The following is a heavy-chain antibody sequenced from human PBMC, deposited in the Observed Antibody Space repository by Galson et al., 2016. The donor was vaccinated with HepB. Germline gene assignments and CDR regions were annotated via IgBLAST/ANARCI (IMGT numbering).Heavy chain of an antibody. CDR1: GGSFSGYY. D-gene: IGHD3-10*01. CDR3: ARGRVQERLDMVRGRLTSTWYYSGMDV. CDR2: INHSGST. V-gene: IGHV4-34*01. Sequence: SETLSLTCAVYGGSFSGYYCTWIRQPPGKGLEWIGEINHSGSTNYNPSLKSRVDLSVDTSKNQFSLRLSSVTAADTAVYYCARGRVQERLDMVRGRLTSTWYYSGMDVWGQGTTVTVSS. J-gene: IGHJ6*02.